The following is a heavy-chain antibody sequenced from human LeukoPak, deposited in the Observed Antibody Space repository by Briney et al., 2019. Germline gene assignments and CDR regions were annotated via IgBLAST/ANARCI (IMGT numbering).Heavy chain of an antibody. CDR2: INPNSGGT. J-gene: IGHJ6*02. CDR1: GYTFTGYY. CDR3: ARDRVPYSSSWNPRYYYYGMDV. V-gene: IGHV1-2*04. D-gene: IGHD6-13*01. Sequence: GESLKVSCKASGYTFTGYYMHWVRQAPGQGLEWMGWINPNSGGTNYAQKFQGWVTMTRDTSISTAYMELSRLRSDDTAVYYCARDRVPYSSSWNPRYYYYGMDVWGQGTTVTVSS.